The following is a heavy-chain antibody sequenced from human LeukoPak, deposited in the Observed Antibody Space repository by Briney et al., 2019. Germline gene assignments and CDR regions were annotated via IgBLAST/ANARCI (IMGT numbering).Heavy chain of an antibody. Sequence: GGSLRLSCAASGFTFSSSAMSWVRQVPGKGLEWVGRIKSKTHGGTTDYAAAVKGRFTISRDDSKSTLYLQMNSLKTEDTALYYCTTWNYDILTGYSIWGQGTLVTVSS. J-gene: IGHJ4*02. CDR1: GFTFSSSA. CDR3: TTWNYDILTGYSI. CDR2: IKSKTHGGTT. D-gene: IGHD3-9*01. V-gene: IGHV3-15*01.